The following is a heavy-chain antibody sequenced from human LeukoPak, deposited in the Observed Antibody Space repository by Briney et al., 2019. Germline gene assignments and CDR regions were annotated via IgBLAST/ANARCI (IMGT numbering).Heavy chain of an antibody. CDR3: ARETRYSYHLGGFFDY. CDR2: IYSGGST. J-gene: IGHJ4*02. V-gene: IGHV3-53*01. Sequence: GGSLRLSCAASGFTVSSNYMSWVRQAPGEGLKWFSVIYSGGSTYDADSVKGRFTISRDNSKNTLYLQMNSLRAEDTAVYYCARETRYSYHLGGFFDYWGQGTLVTVSS. CDR1: GFTVSSNY. D-gene: IGHD5-18*01.